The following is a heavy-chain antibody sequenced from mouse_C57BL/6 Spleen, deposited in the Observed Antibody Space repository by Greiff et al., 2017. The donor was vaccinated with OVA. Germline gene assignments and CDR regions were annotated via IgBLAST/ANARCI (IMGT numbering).Heavy chain of an antibody. CDR2: INPGSGGT. CDR1: GYAFTNYL. J-gene: IGHJ3*01. Sequence: LVESGAELVRPGTSVKVSCKASGYAFTNYLIEWVKQRPGQGLEWIGVINPGSGGTNYNEKFKGKATLTADKSSSTAYMQLSSLTSEDSAVYFCASGDYGSFYWGQGTLVTVSA. V-gene: IGHV1-54*01. D-gene: IGHD1-1*01. CDR3: ASGDYGSFY.